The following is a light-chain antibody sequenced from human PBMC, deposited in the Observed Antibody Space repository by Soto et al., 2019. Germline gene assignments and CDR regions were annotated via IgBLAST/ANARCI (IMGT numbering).Light chain of an antibody. J-gene: IGKJ5*01. CDR3: QQYNNWIT. V-gene: IGKV3-15*01. CDR1: QSVSSN. Sequence: EIVMTHSPATLSVSPGERATLSCRASQSVSSNLAWYQQKPGQAPRLRIYGASTRATGITARFSGSGSGTEFTLTISSLQSEEFAGYYCQQYNNWITFGQGPRLEIK. CDR2: GAS.